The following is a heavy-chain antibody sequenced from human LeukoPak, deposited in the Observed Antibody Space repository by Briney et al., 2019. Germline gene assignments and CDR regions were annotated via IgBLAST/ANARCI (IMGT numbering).Heavy chain of an antibody. D-gene: IGHD4-17*01. CDR1: GFTFSNYW. CDR3: ARDRDGDLDY. J-gene: IGHJ4*02. CDR2: IRQDAGDK. Sequence: PRGSLRLSCAASGFTFSNYWMAWVRQAPGRGLEWVANIRQDAGDKNYVDSVKGRFTISRDNAKNSLFLQMNSLRAEDTALYYCARDRDGDLDYWGQGTLVTVSS. V-gene: IGHV3-7*03.